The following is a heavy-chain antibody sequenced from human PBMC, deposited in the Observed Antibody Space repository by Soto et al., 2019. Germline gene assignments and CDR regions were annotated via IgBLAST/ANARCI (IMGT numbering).Heavy chain of an antibody. Sequence: AGGSLRLSCAASGFTFSSYSMNWVRQAPGKGLEWVSSISSSSSYIYYADSVKGRFTISRDNAKNSLYLQMNSLRAEDTAVYYCARDDSLYLGYCTNGVCYGAFYGMDVWGQGTTVTVSS. CDR1: GFTFSSYS. CDR2: ISSSSSYI. V-gene: IGHV3-21*01. CDR3: ARDDSLYLGYCTNGVCYGAFYGMDV. D-gene: IGHD2-8*01. J-gene: IGHJ6*02.